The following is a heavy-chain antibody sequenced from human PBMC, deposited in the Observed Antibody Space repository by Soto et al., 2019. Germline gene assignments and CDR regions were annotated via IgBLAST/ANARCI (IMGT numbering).Heavy chain of an antibody. V-gene: IGHV4-39*01. Sequence: SETLSLTCTVTGDSISNRSYYWGWIRQPPAKGLEWIGSIYYSGSTYNNPSLKSRVSMSVDTSKNQFSLKLRSVTAADTALYYCARQRTSVVTQAYFDSWGQGSLVTVSS. CDR1: GDSISNRSYY. CDR3: ARQRTSVVTQAYFDS. CDR2: IYYSGST. J-gene: IGHJ4*02. D-gene: IGHD2-21*02.